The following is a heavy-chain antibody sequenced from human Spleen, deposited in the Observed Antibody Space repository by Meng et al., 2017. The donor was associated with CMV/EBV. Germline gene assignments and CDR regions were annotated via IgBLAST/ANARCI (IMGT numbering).Heavy chain of an antibody. V-gene: IGHV1-18*04. CDR3: ARVTDNRAVTGPSDY. CDR1: GYTCSRFR. D-gene: IGHD6-19*01. Sequence: SGYTCSRFRNNWVRQVNGQGREWMRWMSDNNGETKDAQKVQGRVTITTDKSTLKVYMEMRRLKADDTDVYDSARVTDNRAVTGPSDYWGQGILVTVSS. CDR2: MSDNNGET. J-gene: IGHJ4*02.